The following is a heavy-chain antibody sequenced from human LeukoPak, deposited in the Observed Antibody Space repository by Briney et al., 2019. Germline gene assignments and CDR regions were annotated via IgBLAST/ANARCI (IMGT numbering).Heavy chain of an antibody. Sequence: SETLSLTCTVSGGSISSYYWSWIRQPPGRGLEWIGYIYYSGSTNYNPSLKSRVTISVDTSKNQFSLKLSSVTAADTAVYYCARHVKVQDYYYYGMDVWGQGTTVTVSS. J-gene: IGHJ6*02. D-gene: IGHD1-1*01. V-gene: IGHV4-59*08. CDR2: IYYSGST. CDR3: ARHVKVQDYYYYGMDV. CDR1: GGSISSYY.